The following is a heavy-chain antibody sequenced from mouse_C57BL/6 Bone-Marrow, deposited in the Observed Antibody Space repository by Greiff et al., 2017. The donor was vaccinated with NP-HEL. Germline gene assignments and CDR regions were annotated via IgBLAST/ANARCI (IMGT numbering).Heavy chain of an antibody. J-gene: IGHJ3*01. Sequence: VQLQQSGPELVKPGASVKISCKASGYAFSSSWMNWVKQRPGKGLEWIGRIYPGDGDTNYNGKFKGKATLTADKSSSTAYMQLSSLTSEDSAVYFCARVYYGYDAAYWGQGTLVTVSA. CDR1: GYAFSSSW. D-gene: IGHD2-2*01. CDR3: ARVYYGYDAAY. V-gene: IGHV1-82*01. CDR2: IYPGDGDT.